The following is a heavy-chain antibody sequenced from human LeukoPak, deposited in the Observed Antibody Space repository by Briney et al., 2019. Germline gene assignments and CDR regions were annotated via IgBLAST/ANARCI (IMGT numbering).Heavy chain of an antibody. V-gene: IGHV1-2*02. Sequence: ASVKVSCKASGYTFTGYYMHWVRQAPGQGLEWMGWINPSSGGTNSAQKFQGRVTMTRDTSISTAYMELSRLRSDDTAVYYCARDLYHYDSSGSRGTFDIWGQGTMVTVSS. CDR2: INPSSGGT. CDR1: GYTFTGYY. J-gene: IGHJ3*02. CDR3: ARDLYHYDSSGSRGTFDI. D-gene: IGHD3-22*01.